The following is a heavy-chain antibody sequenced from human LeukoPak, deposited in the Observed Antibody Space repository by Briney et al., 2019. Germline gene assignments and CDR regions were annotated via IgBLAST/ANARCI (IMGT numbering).Heavy chain of an antibody. CDR2: IYSGGST. D-gene: IGHD1-26*01. J-gene: IGHJ4*02. CDR3: ARVGEGAAKD. V-gene: IGHV3-53*01. Sequence: GGSLRLSCAASGFTFSSYAMSWVRQTPGKGLEWVSVIYSGGSTYYADSVKGRFTISRDNSKNTLYLQMNSLRVEDTAVYYCARVGEGAAKDWGQGTLVTVSS. CDR1: GFTFSSYA.